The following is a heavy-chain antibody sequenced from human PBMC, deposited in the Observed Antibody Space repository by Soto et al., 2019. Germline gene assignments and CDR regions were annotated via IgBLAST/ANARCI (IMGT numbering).Heavy chain of an antibody. CDR1: GFTFGTYG. J-gene: IGHJ4*02. D-gene: IGHD2-21*01. V-gene: IGHV3-33*01. CDR3: ARADCGGQCTCDY. Sequence: PGGSLRLSCAASGFTFGTYGMHWVRQAPGKGLEWVAGIWYDGSVKTYADSVKGRFSISRDNSQNTVYLQMNTLRAEDTAVYYCARADCGGQCTCDYWGQGTLVTVSS. CDR2: IWYDGSVK.